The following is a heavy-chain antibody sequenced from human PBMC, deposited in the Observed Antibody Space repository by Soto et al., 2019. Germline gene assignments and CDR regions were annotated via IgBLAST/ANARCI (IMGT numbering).Heavy chain of an antibody. CDR3: AKVMTWNRVAVLAAVDS. Sequence: GGSLRLSCAASGFTFTTYAMNWVRQTPGKGLEWVSAISGNGGVTYYADSVKGRFSISRDNSKNTLYLQMNNLRPEDTAVYYCAKVMTWNRVAVLAAVDSWGQGTLVTVPQ. J-gene: IGHJ4*02. CDR2: ISGNGGVT. V-gene: IGHV3-23*01. D-gene: IGHD2-15*01. CDR1: GFTFTTYA.